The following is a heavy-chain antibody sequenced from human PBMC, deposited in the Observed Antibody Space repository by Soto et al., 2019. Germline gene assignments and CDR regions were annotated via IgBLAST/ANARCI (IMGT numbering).Heavy chain of an antibody. CDR3: ARAPGNERLDY. V-gene: IGHV4-31*03. CDR2: IYDSGDT. J-gene: IGHJ4*02. D-gene: IGHD1-1*01. CDR1: GAYVNTGGYY. Sequence: QVQLQESGPGLVKPSQTLSLTCTVSGAYVNTGGYYWSWVRQYPGKGLEWIGYIYDSGDTYYNPSLKTRLTISVDTSKNHFSLSLSSVTIADTAVYYCARAPGNERLDYWGQGTLVIVSS.